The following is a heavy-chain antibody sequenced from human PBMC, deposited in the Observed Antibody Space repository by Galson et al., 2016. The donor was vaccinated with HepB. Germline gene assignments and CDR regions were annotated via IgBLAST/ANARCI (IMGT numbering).Heavy chain of an antibody. D-gene: IGHD6-13*01. CDR1: GFTFSSYE. J-gene: IGHJ6*04. CDR3: ARRIEAVGRDHYYYLYDMDV. Sequence: SLRLSCAASGFTFSSYEMNWVRQTPDKGLEWVSFISSSGNTIYYADSVKGRFTISRDNAKDALYLHLNSLRAEDTAIYYCARRIEAVGRDHYYYLYDMDVWGKGTTVTVSS. CDR2: ISSSGNTI. V-gene: IGHV3-48*03.